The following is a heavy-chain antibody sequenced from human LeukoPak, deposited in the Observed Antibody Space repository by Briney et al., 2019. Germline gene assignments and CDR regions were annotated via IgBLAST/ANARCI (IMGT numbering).Heavy chain of an antibody. Sequence: PSETLSLTCTVSGGSISSYFWSWIRQPPGKGLEWIGYIYYSGSTNYNPSLKSRVTMSVDTSKNQFSLKLSSVTAADTAVYYCARKYYEFWSGYPDVWGQGTTVTVSS. D-gene: IGHD3-3*01. V-gene: IGHV4-59*01. J-gene: IGHJ6*02. CDR2: IYYSGST. CDR1: GGSISSYF. CDR3: ARKYYEFWSGYPDV.